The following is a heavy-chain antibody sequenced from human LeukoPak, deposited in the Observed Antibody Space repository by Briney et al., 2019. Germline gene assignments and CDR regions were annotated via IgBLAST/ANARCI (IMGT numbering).Heavy chain of an antibody. CDR2: INQRGST. Sequence: SETLSLTCAVYSGSFNGYFWTYVRQPPGMGLEWIGEINQRGSTNYNPSLKSRVTMSVDTSKNQFSLRLSSVTAADTAVYYCARGSIYYGDSSVYFDYWAQGTLVTVSS. D-gene: IGHD3-22*01. V-gene: IGHV4-34*01. J-gene: IGHJ4*02. CDR3: ARGSIYYGDSSVYFDY. CDR1: SGSFNGYF.